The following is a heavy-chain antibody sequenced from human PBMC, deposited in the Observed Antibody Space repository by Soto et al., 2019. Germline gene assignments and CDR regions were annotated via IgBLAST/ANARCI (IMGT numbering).Heavy chain of an antibody. Sequence: ITLKESGPTMLKPTPTVRLTCTSSAFSLGTRGVGVGWIRQPPGTALEWLALIDWDDDKRYSPSRKSRIIITKDTSKNQVVLTLTNMDPVDTATYYCARSVPSTPLNYDSWGQGILVTVSS. D-gene: IGHD2-15*01. J-gene: IGHJ4*02. V-gene: IGHV2-5*02. CDR3: ARSVPSTPLNYDS. CDR2: IDWDDDK. CDR1: AFSLGTRGVG.